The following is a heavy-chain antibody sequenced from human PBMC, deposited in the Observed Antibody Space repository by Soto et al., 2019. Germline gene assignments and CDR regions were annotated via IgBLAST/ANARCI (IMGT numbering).Heavy chain of an antibody. J-gene: IGHJ3*02. V-gene: IGHV3-11*01. D-gene: IGHD2-21*01. CDR1: GCTFSDYY. Sequence: GGSLRLSWAPSGCTFSDYYRSWIRHASGKGLEWVPYISSSGSTIYYADSVKGRFTISRDNAKNSLYLQMNSLRAEDTAVYYCARDGRVIHDAFHIWGQGTMVTVSS. CDR3: ARDGRVIHDAFHI. CDR2: ISSSGSTI.